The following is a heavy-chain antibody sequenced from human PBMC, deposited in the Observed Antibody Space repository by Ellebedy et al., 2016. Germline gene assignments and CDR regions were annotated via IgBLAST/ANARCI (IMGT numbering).Heavy chain of an antibody. V-gene: IGHV3-30-3*01. CDR1: GFTFSSYA. Sequence: GESLKISCAASGFTFSSYAMHWVRQAPGKGLEWVAVISYDGSNKYYADSVKGRFTISRDNSKNTLYLQMNSLRAEDTAAYYCAREIGYCSSTSCSHDYWGQGTLVTVSS. CDR2: ISYDGSNK. J-gene: IGHJ4*02. CDR3: AREIGYCSSTSCSHDY. D-gene: IGHD2-2*01.